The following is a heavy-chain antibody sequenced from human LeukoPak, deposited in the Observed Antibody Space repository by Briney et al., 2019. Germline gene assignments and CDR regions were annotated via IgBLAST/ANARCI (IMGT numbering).Heavy chain of an antibody. D-gene: IGHD5-12*01. CDR1: GFTFSSYA. J-gene: IGHJ4*02. CDR2: ISYDGSNK. Sequence: GGSLRLSCAASGFTFSSYAMHWVRQAPGKGLEWVAVISYDGSNKYYADSVKGRFTIPRDNSKNTLYLQMNSLRAEDTAVYYCATLVATTHNFDYWGQGTLVTVSS. CDR3: ATLVATTHNFDY. V-gene: IGHV3-30-3*01.